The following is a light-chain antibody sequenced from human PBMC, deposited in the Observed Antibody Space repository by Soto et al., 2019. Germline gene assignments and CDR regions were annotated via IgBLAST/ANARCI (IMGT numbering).Light chain of an antibody. CDR1: QSVYNNF. Sequence: DIVVTQSPGTLSLSPGATATLSCRASQSVYNNFFAWCQQKPGQAPRLLIYSTSYRATGIPDRFSGSGSGTDFTLTVSRLEPEDFAVYYCQLYGSSPWTFGQGTKVEIK. CDR2: STS. CDR3: QLYGSSPWT. V-gene: IGKV3-20*01. J-gene: IGKJ1*01.